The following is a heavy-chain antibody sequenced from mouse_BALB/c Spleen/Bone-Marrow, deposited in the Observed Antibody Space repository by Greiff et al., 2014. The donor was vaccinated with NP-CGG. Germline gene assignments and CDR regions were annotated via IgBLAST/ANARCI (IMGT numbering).Heavy chain of an antibody. V-gene: IGHV2-9*02. CDR2: IWADGST. CDR3: ARITTATGAMDY. J-gene: IGHJ4*01. CDR1: GFSLTNYG. Sequence: VMLVESGPGLVAPSQSLSITCTVPGFSLTNYGVHWVRQPTGKGLEWLGVIWADGSTNYNSALMSRPSISKDNSKSQVFFKMNSLQTDDTAMYYCARITTATGAMDYWGQGTSVTVSS. D-gene: IGHD1-2*01.